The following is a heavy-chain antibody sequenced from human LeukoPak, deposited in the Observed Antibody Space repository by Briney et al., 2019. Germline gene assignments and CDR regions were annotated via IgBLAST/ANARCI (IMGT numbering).Heavy chain of an antibody. V-gene: IGHV4-34*01. D-gene: IGHD6-19*01. CDR1: GGSLSGYY. CDR2: INHSGSI. Sequence: SETLSLTCGMYGGSLSGYYWSWIRQSPDGVLEWIGEINHSGSINDNPSLKSRVTMSVDTSKNQFSLRLTSLTAADTAVYYCARRRWSSASVIGYGSRGTRVTVSS. J-gene: IGHJ4*02. CDR3: ARRRWSSASVIGY.